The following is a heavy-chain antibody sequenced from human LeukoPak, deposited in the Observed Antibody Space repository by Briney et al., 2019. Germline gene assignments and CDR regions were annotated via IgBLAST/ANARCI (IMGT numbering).Heavy chain of an antibody. D-gene: IGHD6-19*01. Sequence: GGSLRLSCAASGFTFSNAWMSWVRQAPGKGLEWVGRIKSKTDGETTDYAAPVKGRFTISRDDSKNTLYLQMNSLKTEDTAVYYCTTDSPGIAVADPYYFDYWGQGTLVTVSS. CDR1: GFTFSNAW. CDR2: IKSKTDGETT. CDR3: TTDSPGIAVADPYYFDY. V-gene: IGHV3-15*01. J-gene: IGHJ4*02.